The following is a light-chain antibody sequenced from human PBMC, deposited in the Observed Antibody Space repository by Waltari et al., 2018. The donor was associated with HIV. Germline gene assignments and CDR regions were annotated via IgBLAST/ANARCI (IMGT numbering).Light chain of an antibody. V-gene: IGLV1-40*01. CDR3: QSHDNTVNGWV. J-gene: IGLJ3*02. CDR1: SSNIGTNYD. CDR2: GNT. Sequence: QSVLTQPPSVSGAPGQNVTVSCTGSSSNIGTNYDVHWYQFLPGEVPKLLIYGNTIRPAGVPGRFSGSSSGTSASLAITGLQPADEADYYCQSHDNTVNGWVFGGGTRVTV.